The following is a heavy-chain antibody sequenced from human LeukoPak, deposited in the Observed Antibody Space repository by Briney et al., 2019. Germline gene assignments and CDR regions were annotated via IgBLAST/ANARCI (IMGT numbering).Heavy chain of an antibody. J-gene: IGHJ4*02. CDR3: AKGEDELLYIYYFDN. CDR1: GFTFDEYA. Sequence: RPGGSLRLSCAASGFTFDEYAMSWVRQGPGKGLEWVSSINWNGGRTAYADSVKGRFTISRDNAKNSLYLQMNSLRAEDTALYYCAKGEDELLYIYYFDNWGQGTLVTVSS. D-gene: IGHD2-2*02. CDR2: INWNGGRT. V-gene: IGHV3-20*04.